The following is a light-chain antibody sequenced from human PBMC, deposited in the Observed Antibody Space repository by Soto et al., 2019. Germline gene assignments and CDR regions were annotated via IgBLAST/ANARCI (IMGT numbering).Light chain of an antibody. V-gene: IGKV3-20*01. J-gene: IGKJ1*01. Sequence: MFMTQSPDTRSVSPGERGTLSVRASQSVDSNLAWYQQKPGQAPRLLIYGASNRATGIPDRFSGSGSGTDFTLTISRLEPEDFAVYYCQQYGSSGTFGQGTQVDI. CDR2: GAS. CDR1: QSVDSN. CDR3: QQYGSSGT.